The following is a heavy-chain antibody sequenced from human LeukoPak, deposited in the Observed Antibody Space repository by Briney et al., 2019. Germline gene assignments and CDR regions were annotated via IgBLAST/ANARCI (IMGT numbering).Heavy chain of an antibody. CDR3: ARDNGYCSSTSCATEYYFDY. J-gene: IGHJ4*02. Sequence: GASVKVSCKASGYTFTGYYMHWVRQAPGQGLEWMGWINPNSGGTNYAQKFQGRVTMTRDTSISTAYMELSRLRSDDTAVYYCARDNGYCSSTSCATEYYFDYWGQGTLVTVSS. CDR1: GYTFTGYY. D-gene: IGHD2-2*03. V-gene: IGHV1-2*02. CDR2: INPNSGGT.